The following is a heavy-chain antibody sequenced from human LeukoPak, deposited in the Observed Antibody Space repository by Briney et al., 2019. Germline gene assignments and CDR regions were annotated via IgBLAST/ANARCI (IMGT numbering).Heavy chain of an antibody. V-gene: IGHV3-30*04. D-gene: IGHD3-10*01. J-gene: IGHJ4*02. CDR2: ISYDGSNK. Sequence: GGSLRLSCAASGFTFSSYAMHWVRQAPGKGLEWVAVISYDGSNKYYADSVKGRFTISRDNSKNTLYLQMNSLRAEDTAVYYCAKDSPRMVRGVPPDYWGQGTLVTVSS. CDR1: GFTFSSYA. CDR3: AKDSPRMVRGVPPDY.